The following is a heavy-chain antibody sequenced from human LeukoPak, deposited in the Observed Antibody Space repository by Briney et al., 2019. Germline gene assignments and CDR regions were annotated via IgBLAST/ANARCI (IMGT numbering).Heavy chain of an antibody. D-gene: IGHD6-19*01. J-gene: IGHJ4*02. CDR2: IYHSGST. CDR1: GYSISSGYY. Sequence: SETLSLTCTVSGYSISSGYYWGWIRQPPGKGLEWIGSIYHSGSTYYNPSLKSRVTISVDTSKNQFSLKLSSVTAADTAVYYCARDPEGGIGWYGGFDYWGQGTLVTVSS. V-gene: IGHV4-38-2*02. CDR3: ARDPEGGIGWYGGFDY.